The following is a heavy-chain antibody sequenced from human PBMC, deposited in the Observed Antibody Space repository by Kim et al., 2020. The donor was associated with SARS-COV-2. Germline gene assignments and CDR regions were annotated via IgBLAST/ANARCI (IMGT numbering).Heavy chain of an antibody. V-gene: IGHV3-48*03. CDR2: ISTSGSTI. D-gene: IGHD2-2*01. CDR1: GFTFSTNE. J-gene: IGHJ6*02. CDR3: ARSLYCSSTSCFYGMDV. Sequence: GGSLRLSCAASGFTFSTNEMNWVRQAPGKGLEWISYISTSGSTIYYADSVKGRFTISRDNAKSSLSLQMNSLRAEDTAVYYCARSLYCSSTSCFYGMDVWGQGTTVTVSS.